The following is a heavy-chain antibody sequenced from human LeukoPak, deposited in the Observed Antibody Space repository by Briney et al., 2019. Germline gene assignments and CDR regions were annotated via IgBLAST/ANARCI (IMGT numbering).Heavy chain of an antibody. V-gene: IGHV4-59*12. CDR2: IYYSGST. J-gene: IGHJ4*02. Sequence: PSETLSLTCTVSGGSISSYYWSWIRQPPGKGLEWIGYIYYSGSTNYNPSLKSRVTISVDKSKNQFSLKLSSVTAADTAVYYCARARDLVGATHFDYWGQGTLVTVSS. CDR3: ARARDLVGATHFDY. D-gene: IGHD1-26*01. CDR1: GGSISSYY.